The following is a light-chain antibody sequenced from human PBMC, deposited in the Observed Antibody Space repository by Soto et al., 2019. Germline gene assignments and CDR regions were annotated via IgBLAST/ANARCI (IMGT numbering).Light chain of an antibody. Sequence: AIRMTQSPSSLSASTGDRVTITCRARQRISSYLAWYQQKPGKAPKLLIYAASTLQSGVPSRFSGSGSGTDFTLTISCLQSEDFATYYCQQYYSYPRTFGQWTKLEIK. CDR2: AAS. CDR3: QQYYSYPRT. CDR1: QRISSY. V-gene: IGKV1-8*01. J-gene: IGKJ2*01.